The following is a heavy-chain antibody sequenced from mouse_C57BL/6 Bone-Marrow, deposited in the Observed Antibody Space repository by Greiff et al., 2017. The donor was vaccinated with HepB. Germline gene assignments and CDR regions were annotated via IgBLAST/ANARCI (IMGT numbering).Heavy chain of an antibody. Sequence: EVQLQESGPELVKPGASVKIPCKASGYTFTDYNMDWVKQSHGKSLEWIGDINPNNGGTIYNQKFKGKATLTVDKSSSTAYMELRSLTSEDTAVYYCARRRNGNYVYAMDYWGQGTSVTVSS. CDR3: ARRRNGNYVYAMDY. V-gene: IGHV1-18*01. J-gene: IGHJ4*01. CDR1: GYTFTDYN. CDR2: INPNNGGT. D-gene: IGHD2-1*01.